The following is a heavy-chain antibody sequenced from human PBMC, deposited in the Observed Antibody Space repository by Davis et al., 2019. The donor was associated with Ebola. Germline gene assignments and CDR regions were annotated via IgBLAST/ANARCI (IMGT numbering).Heavy chain of an antibody. CDR2: ISYDGSNK. CDR1: GFTFSSYA. J-gene: IGHJ4*02. V-gene: IGHV3-30-3*01. D-gene: IGHD3-9*01. Sequence: PGGSLRLSCAASGFTFSSYAMHWVRQAPGKGLEWVAVISYDGSNKYYADSVKGRFTISRDNSKNTLYLQMNSLRAEDTAVYYCASDLLTGTGWWGQGTLVTVSS. CDR3: ASDLLTGTGW.